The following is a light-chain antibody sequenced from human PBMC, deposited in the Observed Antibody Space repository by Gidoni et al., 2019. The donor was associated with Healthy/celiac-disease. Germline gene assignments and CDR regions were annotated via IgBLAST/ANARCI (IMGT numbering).Light chain of an antibody. V-gene: IGKV3-20*01. CDR1: QSVSRSY. CDR3: QQYGSSLLT. CDR2: GAS. J-gene: IGKJ4*01. Sequence: EIVLTQSPGTLSLSPGERATLSCRASQSVSRSYLAWYQQKPGQAPRLLIYGASSRATGIPDRCSGSGSGTDFTLTISRLEPEDFAVYYCQQYGSSLLTFGGXTKVEIK.